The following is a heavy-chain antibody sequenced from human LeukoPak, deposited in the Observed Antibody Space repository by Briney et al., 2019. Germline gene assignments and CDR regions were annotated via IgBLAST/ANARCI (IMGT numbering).Heavy chain of an antibody. J-gene: IGHJ4*02. CDR2: KYYSGST. Sequence: SETLSLTCDVPGVSINTCCYYWTWIRQPPGKGLEWIGYKYYSGSTRYNSSLRSRLTISLDSSKNQFSLRLTSVTAADTAVYYCARGRSYGFDFDSWGPGTLVIVSS. V-gene: IGHV4-61*01. CDR1: GVSINTCCYY. CDR3: ARGRSYGFDFDS. D-gene: IGHD5-18*01.